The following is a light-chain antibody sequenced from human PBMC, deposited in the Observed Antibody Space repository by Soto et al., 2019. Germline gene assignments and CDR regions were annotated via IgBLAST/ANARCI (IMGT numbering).Light chain of an antibody. V-gene: IGKV3-11*01. Sequence: EIVMTQSPDTLSVSPGERATLSCRASQSVSSNLAWYQQKPGQAPRLLIYDSSNRATGIPARFSGSGSGTDFTLTISSLEPEDFAVYYCQQRDISWTFSQGTKVEIK. CDR3: QQRDISWT. CDR1: QSVSSN. J-gene: IGKJ1*01. CDR2: DSS.